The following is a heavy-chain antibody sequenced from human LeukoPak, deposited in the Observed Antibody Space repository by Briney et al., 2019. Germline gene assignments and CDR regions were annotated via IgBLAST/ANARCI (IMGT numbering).Heavy chain of an antibody. V-gene: IGHV4-39*01. D-gene: IGHD3-3*01. Sequence: SETLSLTCTVSGGSISSSSYYWGWIRQPPGKGLEWIGSIYYSGSTYYNPSLKSRVTISVDTSKNQFSLKLSSVTAADTAVYYCAGNYDCWSGPVDYWGQGTLVTVSS. J-gene: IGHJ4*02. CDR3: AGNYDCWSGPVDY. CDR2: IYYSGST. CDR1: GGSISSSSYY.